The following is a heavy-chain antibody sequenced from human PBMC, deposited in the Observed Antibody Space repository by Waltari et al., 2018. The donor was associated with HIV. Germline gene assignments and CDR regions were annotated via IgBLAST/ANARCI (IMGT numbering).Heavy chain of an antibody. J-gene: IGHJ4*02. V-gene: IGHV3-33*01. Sequence: QVQLVESGGGVVQPGTSLTLSCAVAGSTFSNFAIHWVRQSPGKRLEWLAVFWSDGAEISYADSVKGRFTISKDSSQKTLYLHLTSLRAEDTALYYCARGYSSSRWIPLYHWGRGTLVTVSS. CDR3: ARGYSSSRWIPLYH. D-gene: IGHD6-6*01. CDR2: FWSDGAEI. CDR1: GSTFSNFA.